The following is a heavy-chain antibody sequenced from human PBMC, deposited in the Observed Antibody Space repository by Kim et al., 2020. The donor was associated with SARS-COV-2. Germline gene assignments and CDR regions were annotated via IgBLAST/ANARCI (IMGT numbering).Heavy chain of an antibody. V-gene: IGHV3-33*06. J-gene: IGHJ4*02. CDR3: AKDLFPHYYGSGSYSDY. Sequence: GGSLRLSCAASGFTFSSYGMHWVRQAPGKGLEWVAVIWYDGSNKYYADSVKGRFTISRDNSKNTLYLQMNSLRAEDTAVYYCAKDLFPHYYGSGSYSDYWGQGTLVTVSS. D-gene: IGHD3-10*01. CDR1: GFTFSSYG. CDR2: IWYDGSNK.